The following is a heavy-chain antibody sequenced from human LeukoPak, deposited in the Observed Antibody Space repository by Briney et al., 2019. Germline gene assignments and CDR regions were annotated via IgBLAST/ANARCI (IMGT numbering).Heavy chain of an antibody. CDR1: GFIFRSYA. V-gene: IGHV3-23*01. Sequence: GGSLRLSCAASGFIFRSYAMSWVRQALGKGLEWVSGISSSGGRTFYADSVKGRFTISRDNAKNSLYLQMNSLRAEVTAVYYCAREGAAAGYDAFDIWGQGTMVTVSS. CDR3: AREGAAAGYDAFDI. D-gene: IGHD6-13*01. CDR2: ISSSGGRT. J-gene: IGHJ3*02.